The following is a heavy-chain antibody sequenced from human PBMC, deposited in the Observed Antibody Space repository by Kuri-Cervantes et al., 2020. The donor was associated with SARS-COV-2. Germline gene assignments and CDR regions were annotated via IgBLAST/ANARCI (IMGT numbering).Heavy chain of an antibody. J-gene: IGHJ6*02. CDR2: MNPNSGNT. Sequence: ASVKVSCKASGYTLTSYDINWVRQATGQGLEWMGWMNPNSGNTGYAQKFQGRVTMTRNTSISTAYMELSSLRSEDTAVYYCASWGGYPLYYYYYYGMDVWGQGTTVTVSS. CDR3: ASWGGYPLYYYYYYGMDV. V-gene: IGHV1-8*01. CDR1: GYTLTSYD. D-gene: IGHD3-3*01.